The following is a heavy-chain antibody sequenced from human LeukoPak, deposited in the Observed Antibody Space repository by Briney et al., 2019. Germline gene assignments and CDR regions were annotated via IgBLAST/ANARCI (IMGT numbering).Heavy chain of an antibody. Sequence: GGSLRLSCAASGLTFRTYAMSWVRQAPGKGLEWVSSISDSGGYTFYADSVKGRFTISRDNSKNTVYLQMNSLRAEDTAVYYCAKGGSYRSQPYFDYWGQGTPVTVSS. CDR2: ISDSGGYT. J-gene: IGHJ4*02. D-gene: IGHD3-16*02. V-gene: IGHV3-23*01. CDR3: AKGGSYRSQPYFDY. CDR1: GLTFRTYA.